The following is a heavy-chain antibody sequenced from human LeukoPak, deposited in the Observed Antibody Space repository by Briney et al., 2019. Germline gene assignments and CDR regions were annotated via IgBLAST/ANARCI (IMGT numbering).Heavy chain of an antibody. CDR1: GGTFSSYA. D-gene: IGHD2-8*01. J-gene: IGHJ3*02. CDR3: ARLCTNGVCFAVDDAFDI. Sequence: ASVKVSCKASGGTFSSYAISWVRQAPGQGLEWMGGIIPIFGTANYAQKFQGRVTITTDESTSTAYMELSSLRSEDTAVYYCARLCTNGVCFAVDDAFDIWGQGQWSPSLQ. V-gene: IGHV1-69*05. CDR2: IIPIFGTA.